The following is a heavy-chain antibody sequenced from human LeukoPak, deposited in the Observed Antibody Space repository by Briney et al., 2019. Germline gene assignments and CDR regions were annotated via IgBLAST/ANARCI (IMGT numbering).Heavy chain of an antibody. V-gene: IGHV2-5*02. CDR3: AHSPRYAGYSYGPYYFDY. D-gene: IGHD5-18*01. CDR1: GFSLSTSGVG. J-gene: IGHJ4*02. Sequence: GSGPTLVNPTQTLTLTCTFSGFSLSTSGVGVGWIRQPPGKALEWRALIYCDDDKRYSPSLKSRLTITKDTYKNQVVLTMTNMDPVDTATYYCAHSPRYAGYSYGPYYFDYWGQGTLVTVSS. CDR2: IYCDDDK.